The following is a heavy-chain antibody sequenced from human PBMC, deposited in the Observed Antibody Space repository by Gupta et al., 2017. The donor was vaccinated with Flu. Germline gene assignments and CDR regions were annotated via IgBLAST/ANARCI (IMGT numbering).Heavy chain of an antibody. CDR1: GYSFANSW. CDR3: ARHFRTSSGYYGAFDI. Sequence: EVQLVQSGAAVKKPGESLKISCKTSGYSFANSWLAWVRQMPGKGLEWMGIIYPDDSKTQFSPSFQGQVTFSVDKSVNTAYVQWSSLEASDTAMYCCARHFRTSSGYYGAFDIWGQGTMVTVSS. D-gene: IGHD3-22*01. V-gene: IGHV5-51*03. CDR2: IYPDDSKT. J-gene: IGHJ3*02.